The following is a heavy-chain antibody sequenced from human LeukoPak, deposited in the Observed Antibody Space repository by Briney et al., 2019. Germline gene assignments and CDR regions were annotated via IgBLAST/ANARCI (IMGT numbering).Heavy chain of an antibody. CDR1: GYTFTGYY. CDR2: INPNSGGT. Sequence: ASVTVSCKASGYTFTGYYMHWVRQAPGQGLEWMGWINPNSGGTNYAQKFQGRVTMTRDTSISTAYMELSRLRSDDTAVYYCAQSEDDYTNTYGMDVWGQGTTVTVSS. V-gene: IGHV1-2*02. D-gene: IGHD4-4*01. J-gene: IGHJ6*02. CDR3: AQSEDDYTNTYGMDV.